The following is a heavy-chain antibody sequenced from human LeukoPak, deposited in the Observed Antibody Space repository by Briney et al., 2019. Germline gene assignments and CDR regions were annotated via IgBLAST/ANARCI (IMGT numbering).Heavy chain of an antibody. CDR3: ASHLSYYDILTGYFESWFGP. Sequence: PGGSLRLSCAASGFTFSSYGMHWVRQAPGKGLEWVAVISYDGSNKYYADSVKGRFTISRDNSKNTLYLQMNSLRAEDTAVYYCASHLSYYDILTGYFESWFGPWGQGTLVTVSS. CDR2: ISYDGSNK. D-gene: IGHD3-9*01. V-gene: IGHV3-30*03. CDR1: GFTFSSYG. J-gene: IGHJ5*02.